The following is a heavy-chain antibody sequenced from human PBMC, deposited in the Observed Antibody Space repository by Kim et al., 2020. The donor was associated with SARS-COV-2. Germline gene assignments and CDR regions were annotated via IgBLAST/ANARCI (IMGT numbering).Heavy chain of an antibody. J-gene: IGHJ4*02. CDR1: GFTFSSYG. V-gene: IGHV3-30*03. CDR3: ARDRNIQYSGYDLFDY. D-gene: IGHD5-12*01. CDR2: ISYDGSNK. Sequence: GWSLRLSCAASGFTFSSYGMHWVSQAPGTGLEWVADISYDGSNKYYAATVKGRFTISRDNSKNTLYLQMNSLSAEDTAVYYCARDRNIQYSGYDLFDYWGQGTLVIVSS.